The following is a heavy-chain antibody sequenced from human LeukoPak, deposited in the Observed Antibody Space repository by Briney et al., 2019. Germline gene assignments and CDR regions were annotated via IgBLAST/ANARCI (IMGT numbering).Heavy chain of an antibody. CDR1: GGSISSYY. D-gene: IGHD1-7*01. Sequence: PSETLSLTCTVSGGSISSYYWSWIRQPPGKGLEWIGYIYYSGSTNYNPSLKSRVTISVHTSKNQFSLKLSSVTAADTAVYYCARDPDITGTLYFDYWGQGTLVTVSS. J-gene: IGHJ4*02. CDR3: ARDPDITGTLYFDY. CDR2: IYYSGST. V-gene: IGHV4-59*01.